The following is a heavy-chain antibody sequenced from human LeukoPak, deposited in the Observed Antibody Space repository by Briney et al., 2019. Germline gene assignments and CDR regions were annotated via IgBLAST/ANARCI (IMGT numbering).Heavy chain of an antibody. D-gene: IGHD1-26*01. Sequence: GESLKISCKISGYSFTSYCIGWVRQMPGKGLEWMGIIYPGDSGPTYSPSFQGQVTISVDKSINTAYLQWSSLQASDTAMYYCGMSGDRVPLQDDVFDVWGQGTMVTVST. CDR1: GYSFTSYC. V-gene: IGHV5-51*01. CDR3: GMSGDRVPLQDDVFDV. CDR2: IYPGDSGP. J-gene: IGHJ3*01.